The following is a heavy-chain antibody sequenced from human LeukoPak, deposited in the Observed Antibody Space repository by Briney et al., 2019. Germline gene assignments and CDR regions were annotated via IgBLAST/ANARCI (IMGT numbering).Heavy chain of an antibody. J-gene: IGHJ4*02. V-gene: IGHV4-61*01. CDR2: IYYSGST. Sequence: LETLSLTCTVSGGSVSSGSYYWSWIRQPPGKGLEWIGYIYYSGSTNYNPSLKSRVTISVDTSKNQFSLKLSSVTAADTAVYYCARDGYTPFDYWGQGTLVTVSS. CDR1: GGSVSSGSYY. D-gene: IGHD5-24*01. CDR3: ARDGYTPFDY.